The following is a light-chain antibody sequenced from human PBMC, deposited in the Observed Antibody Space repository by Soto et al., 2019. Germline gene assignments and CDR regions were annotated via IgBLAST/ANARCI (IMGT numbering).Light chain of an antibody. CDR2: DVS. CDR3: TSYTGSSTVL. Sequence: QSALTQPASVSESPGQSIIISCTGTSSDVGGYNYVSWYQQHPGKTPKLMIYDVSNRPSGVSNRFSGSKSGNTASLTISGLQAEDEADYYCTSYTGSSTVLFGGGTKLTVL. V-gene: IGLV2-14*01. CDR1: SSDVGGYNY. J-gene: IGLJ2*01.